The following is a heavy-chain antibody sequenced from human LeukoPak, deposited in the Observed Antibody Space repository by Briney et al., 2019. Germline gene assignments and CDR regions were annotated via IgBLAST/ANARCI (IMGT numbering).Heavy chain of an antibody. Sequence: GRSLRLSCAASGFTFSSYGMHWVRQAPGKGLEWVAVIWYDGSNKYYADSVNGRFTISRDHSKNTLYLQMNSLRAEDTAVYYCARSGITIFRGFDYWGQGTLVTVSS. CDR2: IWYDGSNK. V-gene: IGHV3-33*01. D-gene: IGHD3-9*01. J-gene: IGHJ4*02. CDR3: ARSGITIFRGFDY. CDR1: GFTFSSYG.